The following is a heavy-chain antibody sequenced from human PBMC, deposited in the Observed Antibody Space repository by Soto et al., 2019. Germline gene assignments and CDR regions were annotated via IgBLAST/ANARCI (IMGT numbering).Heavy chain of an antibody. CDR2: IIPIFGTA. Sequence: SVKVSCKASGGTFSSYAISWVRQAPGQGLEWMGGIIPIFGTANYAQKFQGRVTITADESTSTAYMELSSLRSEDTAVYYCARGYYDSSGYYLQRAFDIWGQGTMVTVSS. V-gene: IGHV1-69*13. J-gene: IGHJ3*02. CDR3: ARGYYDSSGYYLQRAFDI. CDR1: GGTFSSYA. D-gene: IGHD3-22*01.